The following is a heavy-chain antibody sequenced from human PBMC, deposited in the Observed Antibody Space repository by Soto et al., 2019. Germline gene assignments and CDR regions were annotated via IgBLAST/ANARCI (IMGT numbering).Heavy chain of an antibody. CDR3: AKRAGSGWLNAFDI. CDR2: LSGSGGST. D-gene: IGHD6-19*01. V-gene: IGHV3-23*01. CDR1: GFPFSNYA. Sequence: GGSLRLSCAASGFPFSNYAMTWVRQAPGKGLEWVSALSGSGGSTYYADSVKGRFAISRDNSKNTLYLQMNSLTAEDTALYYCAKRAGSGWLNAFDIWGQGTMVTVSS. J-gene: IGHJ3*02.